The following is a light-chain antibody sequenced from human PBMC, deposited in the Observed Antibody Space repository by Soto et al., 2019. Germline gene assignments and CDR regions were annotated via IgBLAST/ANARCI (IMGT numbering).Light chain of an antibody. CDR1: SSDVGGYNY. CDR3: CSYAGSYNYV. J-gene: IGLJ1*01. Sequence: QSALTQPRSVSGSPGQSVTIPCTGTSSDVGGYNYVSWYQQHPGKAPKFMIYDVSKRPSGVPDRFSGSKSGNTASLTISGLQAEDEADYYCCSYAGSYNYVFGTGTKLTVL. CDR2: DVS. V-gene: IGLV2-11*01.